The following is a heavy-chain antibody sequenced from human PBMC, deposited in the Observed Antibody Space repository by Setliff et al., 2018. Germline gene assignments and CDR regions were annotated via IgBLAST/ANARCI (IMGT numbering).Heavy chain of an antibody. CDR1: GGTFSSSA. J-gene: IGHJ3*02. D-gene: IGHD4-17*01. CDR2: IIPFFGTA. CDR3: AKSMTTVTTGGNEAFDI. Sequence: RASVKVSCKASGGTFSSSAISWVRQAPGQGLEWVGRIIPFFGTANSAQKFQGRVTITAGESATTAYMELSSLRAEDTAVYYCAKSMTTVTTGGNEAFDIWGQGTMVTVS. V-gene: IGHV1-69*13.